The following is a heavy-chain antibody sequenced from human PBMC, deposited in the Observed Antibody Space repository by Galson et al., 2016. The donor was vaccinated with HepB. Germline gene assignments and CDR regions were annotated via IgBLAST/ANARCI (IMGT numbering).Heavy chain of an antibody. CDR1: GYRFTNYW. J-gene: IGHJ4*02. Sequence: QSGAEVKKPGDSLRISCKASGYRFTNYWIAWVRQMPGKGLEWMAIMYPADSDTRYSPSFQGQVTISADKSISTAYLQWCSLKASDTAMYYCALIREFKPAATFDSWGQGTLVTVSS. D-gene: IGHD2-2*01. V-gene: IGHV5-51*01. CDR3: ALIREFKPAATFDS. CDR2: MYPADSDT.